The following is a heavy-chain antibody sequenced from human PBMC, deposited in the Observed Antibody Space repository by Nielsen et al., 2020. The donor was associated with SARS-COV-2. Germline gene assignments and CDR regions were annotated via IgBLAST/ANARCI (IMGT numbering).Heavy chain of an antibody. Sequence: KVSCKGSGYSFTSYWIGWVRQMPGKGLEWMGIIYPGDSDTRYSPSFQGQVTISADKSISTAYLQWSSLKASDTAMYYCASHSGQSYYYYYGMDVWGQGTTVTVSS. CDR3: ASHSGQSYYYYYGMDV. CDR2: IYPGDSDT. J-gene: IGHJ6*02. CDR1: GYSFTSYW. V-gene: IGHV5-51*01.